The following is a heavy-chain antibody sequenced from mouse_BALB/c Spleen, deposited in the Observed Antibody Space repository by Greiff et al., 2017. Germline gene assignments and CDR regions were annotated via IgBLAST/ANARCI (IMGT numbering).Heavy chain of an antibody. CDR2: IYPGDGDT. CDR3: ARGSNYDFDY. D-gene: IGHD2-5*01. J-gene: IGHJ2*01. V-gene: IGHV1-87*01. Sequence: QVQLQQSGAELARPGASVKLSCKASGYTFTSYWMQWVKQRPGQGLEWIGAIYPGDGDTRYTQKFKGKATLTADKSSSTAYMQLSSLASEDSAVYYCARGSNYDFDYWGQGTTLTVSS. CDR1: GYTFTSYW.